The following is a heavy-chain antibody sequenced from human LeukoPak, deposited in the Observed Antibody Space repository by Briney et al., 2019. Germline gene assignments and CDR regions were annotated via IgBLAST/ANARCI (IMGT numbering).Heavy chain of an antibody. V-gene: IGHV4-34*01. CDR2: INHSGST. D-gene: IGHD2-2*02. CDR1: GFTFNNAW. CDR3: ARLDCSSTSCYIGGFDY. J-gene: IGHJ4*02. Sequence: GSLRLSCAASGFTFNNAWMSWVRQPPGKGLEWIGEINHSGSTNYNPSLKSRVTISVDTSKNQFSLKLSSVTAADTAVYYCARLDCSSTSCYIGGFDYWGQGTLVTVSS.